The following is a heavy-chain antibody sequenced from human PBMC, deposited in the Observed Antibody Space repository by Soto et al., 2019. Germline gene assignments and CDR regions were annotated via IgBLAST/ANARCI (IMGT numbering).Heavy chain of an antibody. J-gene: IGHJ6*02. Sequence: WGSLRLSCAVTGFYFTTYAIHFVRHTPYKWLEWVAIIWFDGIKEFYAESVRGRFTISIDTSKNTVFLQMNNVRAEDTALYYCTRATFDVWGQGTTVTVSS. V-gene: IGHV3-33*01. CDR1: GFYFTTYA. CDR2: IWFDGIKE. CDR3: TRATFDV.